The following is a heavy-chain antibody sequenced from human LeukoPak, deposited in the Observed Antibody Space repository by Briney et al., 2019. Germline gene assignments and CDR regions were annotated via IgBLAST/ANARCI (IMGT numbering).Heavy chain of an antibody. J-gene: IGHJ5*02. CDR1: GYTFTSYD. Sequence: ASVKVSCKASGYTFTSYDINWVRQATGQGLEWMGWMNPNSGNTGYAQKFQGRVTMTRNTSISTAYMELSSLRSEDTAVYYCEREAGATTNWFDPWGQGTLVTVSS. V-gene: IGHV1-8*01. CDR3: EREAGATTNWFDP. CDR2: MNPNSGNT. D-gene: IGHD1-26*01.